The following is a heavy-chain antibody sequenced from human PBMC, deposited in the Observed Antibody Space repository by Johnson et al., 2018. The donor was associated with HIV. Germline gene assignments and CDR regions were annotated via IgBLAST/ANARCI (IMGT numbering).Heavy chain of an antibody. D-gene: IGHD1-1*01. J-gene: IGHJ3*02. Sequence: EVQLVESGGRLVQPGGSLRLSCAAYGFTFSNAWMSWVRQAPGKGLEWVGRIKSKTDGGTTDYAAPVKGRFTISRDDSKNTLYLQMNSLRAEDTAVYYCVKLPLAPSYGAFDSWGQWTMVTVSS. V-gene: IGHV3-15*01. CDR2: IKSKTDGGTT. CDR1: GFTFSNAW. CDR3: VKLPLAPSYGAFDS.